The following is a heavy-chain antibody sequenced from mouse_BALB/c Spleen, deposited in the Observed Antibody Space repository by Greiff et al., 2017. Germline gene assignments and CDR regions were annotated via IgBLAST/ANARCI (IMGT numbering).Heavy chain of an antibody. V-gene: IGHV5-17*02. CDR2: ISSGSSTI. J-gene: IGHJ2*01. Sequence: EVHLVESGGGLVQPGGSRKLSCAASGFTFSSFGMHWVRQAPEKGLEWVAYISSGSSTIYYADTVKGRFTISRDNPKNTLFLQMTSLRSEDTAMYYCARGGGNYDYWGQGTTLTVSS. CDR3: ARGGGNYDY. CDR1: GFTFSSFG. D-gene: IGHD2-1*01.